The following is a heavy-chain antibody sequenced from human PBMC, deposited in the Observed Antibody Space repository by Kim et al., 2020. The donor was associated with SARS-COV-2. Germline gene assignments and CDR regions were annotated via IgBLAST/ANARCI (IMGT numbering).Heavy chain of an antibody. CDR3: ARANSGSYWGYFDY. V-gene: IGHV3-30*01. Sequence: ADSVEGRFTISRDNSKNTLYLQMNSLRTEDTAVYYCARANSGSYWGYFDYWGQGTLVTVSS. D-gene: IGHD1-26*01. J-gene: IGHJ4*02.